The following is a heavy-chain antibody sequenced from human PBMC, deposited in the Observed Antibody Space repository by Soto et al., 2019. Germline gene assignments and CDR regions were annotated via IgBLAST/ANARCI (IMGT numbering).Heavy chain of an antibody. CDR3: ARAVDGGYSGYDFFDY. V-gene: IGHV3-30-3*01. Sequence: QVQLVESGGGVVQPGRSLRLSCAASGFTFSSYAMHWVRQAPGKGLEWVAVISYDGSNKYYADSVKGRFTISRDNSKNTLYLQMNSLRAEDTAVYYCARAVDGGYSGYDFFDYWGQGTLVTVSS. D-gene: IGHD5-12*01. J-gene: IGHJ4*02. CDR1: GFTFSSYA. CDR2: ISYDGSNK.